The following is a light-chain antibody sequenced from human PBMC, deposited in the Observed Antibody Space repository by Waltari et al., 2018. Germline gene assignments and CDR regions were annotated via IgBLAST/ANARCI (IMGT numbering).Light chain of an antibody. CDR2: EVS. CDR3: CSYTTMNTRI. J-gene: IGLJ2*01. Sequence: QSALTQPASASGSPGPSLTISCTGTSSHVGGFRNVSWYQHHPGKAPKLLRYEVSDRPAGVSPRFSGARAGNTASLTIAGLQAEDDADYCCCSYTTMNTRIFGGGTKVTVL. V-gene: IGLV2-14*01. CDR1: SSHVGGFRN.